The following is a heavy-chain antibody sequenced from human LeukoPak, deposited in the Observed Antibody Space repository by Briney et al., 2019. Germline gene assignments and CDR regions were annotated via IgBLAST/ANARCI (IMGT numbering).Heavy chain of an antibody. CDR1: GFTFSSYG. CDR2: ISYDGSNK. CDR3: AAGYSSGWRPLNY. Sequence: PGRSLRHSCAASGFTFSSYGMHWVRQAPGKGLEWVAVISYDGSNKYYADSVKGRFTISRDNSKNTLYLQMNSLRAEDTAVYYCAAGYSSGWRPLNYWGQGTLVTVSS. D-gene: IGHD6-19*01. J-gene: IGHJ4*02. V-gene: IGHV3-30*03.